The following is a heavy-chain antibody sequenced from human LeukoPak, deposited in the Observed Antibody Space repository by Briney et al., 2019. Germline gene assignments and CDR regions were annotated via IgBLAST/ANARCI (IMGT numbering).Heavy chain of an antibody. J-gene: IGHJ3*02. V-gene: IGHV4-61*02. D-gene: IGHD1-26*01. CDR3: ARVWEGATDAFDI. CDR2: IYTSGNT. Sequence: SETLSLTCTVSGGSISSDNSYWSWIRQPAGKGLEWIGRIYTSGNTKYNPSLNSRVTISLDSSKNQFSLDLTSVTAADTAVYYCARVWEGATDAFDIWGQGTMVTVSS. CDR1: GGSISSDNSY.